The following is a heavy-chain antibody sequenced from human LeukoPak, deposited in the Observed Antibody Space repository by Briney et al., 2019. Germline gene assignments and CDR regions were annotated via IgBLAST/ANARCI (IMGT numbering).Heavy chain of an antibody. CDR2: IYHSGST. J-gene: IGHJ5*02. CDR3: ARAPYMVRGVNAFDP. V-gene: IGHV4-30-2*01. Sequence: PSETLSLTCAVSGGFISSGGYSWSWIRQPPGKGLEWIGYIYHSGSTYYNPSLKSRVTISVDRSKNQFSLKLSSVTAADTAVYYCARAPYMVRGVNAFDPWGQGTLVTVSS. CDR1: GGFISSGGYS. D-gene: IGHD3-10*01.